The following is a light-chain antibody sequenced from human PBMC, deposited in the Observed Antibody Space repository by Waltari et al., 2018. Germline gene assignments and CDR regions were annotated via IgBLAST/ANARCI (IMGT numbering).Light chain of an antibody. CDR2: DVT. V-gene: IGLV2-14*01. CDR1: SSDVGGYNY. J-gene: IGLJ2*01. CDR3: SSYTSSSTRV. Sequence: QSALTQPASVSGSPGQSITISCTGTSSDVGGYNYVSWYQQHPGKAPKLIIYDVTKRPSGVSDRFSGSKSGNTASLTISGLQVEDEADYYCSSYTSSSTRVFGGGTKLTVL.